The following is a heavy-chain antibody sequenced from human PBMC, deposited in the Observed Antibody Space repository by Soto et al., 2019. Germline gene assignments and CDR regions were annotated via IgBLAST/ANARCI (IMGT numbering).Heavy chain of an antibody. CDR3: AKELVLRWSKPYDAFDI. D-gene: IGHD4-17*01. V-gene: IGHV3-23*01. CDR2: ISGSGGST. J-gene: IGHJ3*02. CDR1: GFTFSSYA. Sequence: PGGSLRLSCAASGFTFSSYAMSWVRQAPGKGLEWVSAISGSGGSTYYADSVKGRFTISRDNSKNMLYLQMNSLRAEDTAVYYCAKELVLRWSKPYDAFDIWGQGTMVTVSS.